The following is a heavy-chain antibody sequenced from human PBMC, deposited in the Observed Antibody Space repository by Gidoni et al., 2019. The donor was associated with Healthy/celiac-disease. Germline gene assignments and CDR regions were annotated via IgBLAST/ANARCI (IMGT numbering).Heavy chain of an antibody. CDR1: GFTFSSYG. Sequence: QVQLVESGGGVVQPGRSLRLSCAASGFTFSSYGMHWVRQAPGKGLEWVAVISYDGSNKYYADSVKGRFTISRDNSKNTLYLQMNSLRAEDTAVYYCAKDFGYDILTAYYFDYWGQGTLVTVSS. V-gene: IGHV3-30*18. CDR2: ISYDGSNK. CDR3: AKDFGYDILTAYYFDY. J-gene: IGHJ4*02. D-gene: IGHD3-9*01.